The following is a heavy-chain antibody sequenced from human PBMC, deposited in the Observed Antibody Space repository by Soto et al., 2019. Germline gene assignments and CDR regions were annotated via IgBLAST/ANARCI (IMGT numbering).Heavy chain of an antibody. CDR3: ATTDYDILTGDYSLLAY. CDR1: GYTFTSYG. J-gene: IGHJ4*02. CDR2: ISAYNGNT. D-gene: IGHD3-9*01. Sequence: ASVKVSCKASGYTFTSYGISWVRQAPGQGLEWMGWISAYNGNTNYAQKLQGRVTMTTDTSTSTAYMELRSLRSDDTAVYYCATTDYDILTGDYSLLAYWCQGTLVNVSS. V-gene: IGHV1-18*01.